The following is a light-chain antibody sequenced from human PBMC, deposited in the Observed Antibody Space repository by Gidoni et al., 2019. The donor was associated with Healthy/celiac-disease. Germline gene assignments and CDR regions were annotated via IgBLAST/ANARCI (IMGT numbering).Light chain of an antibody. CDR2: GAS. CDR3: QQYNNWPGT. V-gene: IGKV3D-15*01. Sequence: EIVMTQSPATLSVSPGERATLSCRASQSVSSNLAWYQQKPGQAPRLLLYGASPRATGIPARFSGSGYGTEFTRTISSLQSEEFAVYYCQQYNNWPGTFGQGTKLEIK. CDR1: QSVSSN. J-gene: IGKJ2*01.